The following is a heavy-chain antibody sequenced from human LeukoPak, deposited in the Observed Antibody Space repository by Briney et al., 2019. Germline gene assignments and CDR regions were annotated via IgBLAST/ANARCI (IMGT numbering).Heavy chain of an antibody. D-gene: IGHD6-13*01. CDR1: GGTFSSYA. CDR3: ARDRIAAASLNWFDP. V-gene: IGHV1-69*06. Sequence: SVKVSCKASGGTFSSYAISWVRQAPGQGLEWMGGIIPIFGTANYAQKFQGRVTITADKSTSTAYMELSRLRSDDTAVYYCARDRIAAASLNWFDPWGQGTLVTVSS. J-gene: IGHJ5*02. CDR2: IIPIFGTA.